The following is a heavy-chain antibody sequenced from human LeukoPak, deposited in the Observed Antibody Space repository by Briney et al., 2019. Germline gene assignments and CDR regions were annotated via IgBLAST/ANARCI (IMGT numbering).Heavy chain of an antibody. CDR3: VRSIGQRGKRFSVYCFDS. CDR2: VSYSGGT. Sequence: AGTLTLTCTVSGGSFSTYSLNYIRQSPGKGLQCVGYVSYSGGTNYNASLKSGGSISLDTYTNHFSLNLTSVTAADTTVFYYVRSIGQRGKRFSVYCFDSWGQGTLVTVSS. J-gene: IGHJ5*01. V-gene: IGHV4-59*01. CDR1: GGSFSTYS. D-gene: IGHD2-15*01.